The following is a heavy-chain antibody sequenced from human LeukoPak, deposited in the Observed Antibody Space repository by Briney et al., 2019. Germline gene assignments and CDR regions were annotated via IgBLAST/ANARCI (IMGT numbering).Heavy chain of an antibody. Sequence: SETLSLTCGIYGGSFSGYYWSWIRQPPGKGLEWIGEINHSGSTNYNPSLKSRVTISVDTSKNQFSLKLSSVTAADTAVYYCARALDVWGKGTTVTVSS. V-gene: IGHV4-34*01. CDR1: GGSFSGYY. J-gene: IGHJ6*04. CDR2: INHSGST. CDR3: ARALDV.